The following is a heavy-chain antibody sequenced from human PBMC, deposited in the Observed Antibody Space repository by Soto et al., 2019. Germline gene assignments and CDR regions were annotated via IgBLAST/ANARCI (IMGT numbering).Heavy chain of an antibody. D-gene: IGHD6-19*01. CDR3: AKSVAVAGFCLDP. V-gene: IGHV4-59*11. CDR1: GDSISSHY. Sequence: SETLSLTCTVSGDSISSHYWSWIRQPPGKGLEWIGHIYHSGGTRYNPSLRSRVTISVDTSKNQFSLKLRSVTAADTAVYYCAKSVAVAGFCLDPWGQGILVTVSS. J-gene: IGHJ5*02. CDR2: IYHSGGT.